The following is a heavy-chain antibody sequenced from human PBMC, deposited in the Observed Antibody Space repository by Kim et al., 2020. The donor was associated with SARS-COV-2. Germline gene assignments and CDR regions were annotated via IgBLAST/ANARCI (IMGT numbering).Heavy chain of an antibody. D-gene: IGHD6-13*01. CDR3: AREPYSSTWLDD. CDR1: GITVTTNY. Sequence: GGSLRLSCAVSGITVTTNYMNWVRQAPGKGLEWVSTIYSGGTTYYADSVKGRFTISRDTSKNTLYLQMNSLRAEDTAVYYCAREPYSSTWLDDWGPGTLVTVSS. J-gene: IGHJ4*02. CDR2: IYSGGTT. V-gene: IGHV3-66*01.